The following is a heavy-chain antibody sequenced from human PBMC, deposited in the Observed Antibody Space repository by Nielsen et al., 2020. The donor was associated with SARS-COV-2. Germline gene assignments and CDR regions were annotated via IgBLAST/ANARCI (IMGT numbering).Heavy chain of an antibody. V-gene: IGHV3-11*04. CDR3: ARDKWYYYDSSGYYYVAAFDI. J-gene: IGHJ3*02. CDR2: ITNTGAE. D-gene: IGHD3-22*01. Sequence: WIRQPPGKGLEWISYITNTGAEYYADSVKGRFTISRDNAQSSLYLQMNSLRAEDTAVYYCARDKWYYYDSSGYYYVAAFDIWGQGTMGTVSS.